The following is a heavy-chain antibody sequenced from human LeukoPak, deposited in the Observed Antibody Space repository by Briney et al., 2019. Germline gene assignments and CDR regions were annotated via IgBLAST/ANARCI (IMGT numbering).Heavy chain of an antibody. Sequence: SVKVSCKASGGTFSSYAISWVRQAPGQGLEWMGGIIPISGTANYAQKFQGRVTITADESTSTAYMELSSLRSEDTAVYYCARVGWLRRRWFDPWGQGTLVTVSS. CDR3: ARVGWLRRRWFDP. V-gene: IGHV1-69*13. D-gene: IGHD5-12*01. CDR2: IIPISGTA. J-gene: IGHJ5*02. CDR1: GGTFSSYA.